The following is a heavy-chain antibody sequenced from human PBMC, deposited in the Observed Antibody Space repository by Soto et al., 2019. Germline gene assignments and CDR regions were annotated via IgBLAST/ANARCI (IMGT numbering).Heavy chain of an antibody. V-gene: IGHV4-31*03. D-gene: IGHD3-10*01. J-gene: IGHJ4*02. CDR2: IYYSGST. Sequence: SETLSLTCTVSGGSISSGGYYWSWIRQHPGKGLEWIGYIYYSGSTYYNPSLKSRVTISVDTSKNQFSLKLSSVTAADTAVYYCARDHAGSGSYYPHFDYWGQGTLVTVSS. CDR3: ARDHAGSGSYYPHFDY. CDR1: GGSISSGGYY.